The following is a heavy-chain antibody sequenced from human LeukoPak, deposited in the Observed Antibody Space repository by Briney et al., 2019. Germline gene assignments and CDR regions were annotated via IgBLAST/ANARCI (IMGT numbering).Heavy chain of an antibody. D-gene: IGHD3-10*01. Sequence: PGRSLRLSCAASGFTFSRYGMHWVRQAPDKGLEWVAVISYDGSNRYYADSVKGRFTISRDNSKNTLYLQMNSLRAEDTAVYYCARDQSYWFDYWGQGTLVTVSS. J-gene: IGHJ4*02. CDR3: ARDQSYWFDY. CDR2: ISYDGSNR. V-gene: IGHV3-30*03. CDR1: GFTFSRYG.